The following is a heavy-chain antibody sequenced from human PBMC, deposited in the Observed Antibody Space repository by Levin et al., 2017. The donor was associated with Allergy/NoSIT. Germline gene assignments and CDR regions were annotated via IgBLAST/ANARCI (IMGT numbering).Heavy chain of an antibody. CDR2: IIPLFGTT. J-gene: IGHJ4*02. CDR3: ARGSGLHRYYFDY. CDR1: GGTLSHFA. V-gene: IGHV1-69*13. Sequence: ASVKVSCKASGGTLSHFAINWVRQAPGQGLEWMGGIIPLFGTTNYAQKFQDRVTITADDSTSTAYMELRSLTSDDTAVYCCARGSGLHRYYFDYWGQGTLVTVSS. D-gene: IGHD2-15*01.